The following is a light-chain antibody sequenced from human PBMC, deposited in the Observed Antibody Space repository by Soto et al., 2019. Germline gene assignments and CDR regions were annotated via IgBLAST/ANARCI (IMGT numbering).Light chain of an antibody. J-gene: IGKJ2*01. Sequence: DIQMTQSPSSLSASVGDRVTITCRASQSISSYLNWYQQKPGKAPKHLIYAASSLQSGVPSRFSGSGSGTDFTLTISSLQPEDFATYYCKQSYSTPTFGQGTKLEIK. CDR1: QSISSY. CDR3: KQSYSTPT. V-gene: IGKV1-39*01. CDR2: AAS.